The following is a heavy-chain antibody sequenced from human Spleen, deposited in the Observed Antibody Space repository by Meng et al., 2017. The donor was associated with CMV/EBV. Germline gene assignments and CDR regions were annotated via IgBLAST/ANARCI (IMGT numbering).Heavy chain of an antibody. J-gene: IGHJ5*02. V-gene: IGHV1-3*02. CDR3: ARDAGHPGDVWFDP. CDR2: SNAGNGNT. CDR1: GYTFTSYA. Sequence: ASVKVSCKASGYTFTSYAMHWVRQAPGQRLEWMGWSNAGNGNTKYSQEFQGRVTITRDTSASTAYMELSSLRSEDMAVYYCARDAGHPGDVWFDPWGQGTLVTVSS.